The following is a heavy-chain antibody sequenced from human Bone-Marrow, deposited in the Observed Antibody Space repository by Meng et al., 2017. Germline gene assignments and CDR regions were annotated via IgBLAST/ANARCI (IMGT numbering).Heavy chain of an antibody. CDR3: TRYYYGSGSFDY. J-gene: IGHJ4*02. Sequence: GESLKISCTASGFTFGDYAMSWFRQAPGKGLEWVGFIRSKAYGGTTEYAASVKGRFTISRDDSKSIAYLQMNSLKTGDTAVYYCTRYYYGSGSFDYWGQGTLVTVSS. CDR2: IRSKAYGGTT. CDR1: GFTFGDYA. V-gene: IGHV3-49*03. D-gene: IGHD3-10*01.